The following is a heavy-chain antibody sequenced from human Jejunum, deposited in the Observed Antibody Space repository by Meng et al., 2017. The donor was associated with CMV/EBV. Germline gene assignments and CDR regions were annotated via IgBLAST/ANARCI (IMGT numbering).Heavy chain of an antibody. V-gene: IGHV3-7*04. CDR3: ARGFAIDS. CDR1: GFNFSNEW. CDR2: IKQDGSET. D-gene: IGHD3-10*01. J-gene: IGHJ4*02. Sequence: QLGESGGGFVQAGGYLRLSCVASGFNFSNEWITWVRQAPGKGLEWVANIKQDGSETYYVDSVKGRFTISRDNGKNSLYLQMNNLRAEDTGVYYCARGFAIDSWGQGTLVTVSS.